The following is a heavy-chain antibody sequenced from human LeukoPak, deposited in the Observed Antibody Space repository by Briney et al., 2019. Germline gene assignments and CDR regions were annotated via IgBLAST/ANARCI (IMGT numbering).Heavy chain of an antibody. J-gene: IGHJ4*02. CDR1: GGSFSGYY. CDR3: ARARGLWFGEVDY. CDR2: INHSGST. Sequence: SETLSLTCAVYGGSFSGYYWSWIRQPPGKGLEWIGEINHSGSTNYNPSLKSRVTISVDTSKNQFSLQLNSVTPEDTAVYYCARARGLWFGEVDYWGQGTLVTVSS. D-gene: IGHD3-10*01. V-gene: IGHV4-34*01.